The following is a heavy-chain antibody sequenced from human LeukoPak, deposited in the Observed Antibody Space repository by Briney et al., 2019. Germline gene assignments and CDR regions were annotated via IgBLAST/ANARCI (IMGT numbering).Heavy chain of an antibody. D-gene: IGHD5-24*01. J-gene: IGHJ4*02. Sequence: GASVKVSCKASGYTFTSYYMHWVRRAPGQGREWMGIINPSGGSTSYAQKFQGRVTMTRDTSTSTVYMELSSLRSEDTAVYYCATHSVRDGYNYRFDYWGQGTLVTVSS. V-gene: IGHV1-46*03. CDR1: GYTFTSYY. CDR3: ATHSVRDGYNYRFDY. CDR2: INPSGGST.